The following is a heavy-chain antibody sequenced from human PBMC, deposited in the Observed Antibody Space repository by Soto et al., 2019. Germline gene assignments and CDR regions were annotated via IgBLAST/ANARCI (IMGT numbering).Heavy chain of an antibody. D-gene: IGHD3-3*01. J-gene: IGHJ6*02. V-gene: IGHV1-69*13. CDR2: IIPIFGTA. Sequence: ASVKVSCKASGGTFSSYAISWVRQAPGQGLEWMGGIIPIFGTANYAQKFQGRVTITADESTSTAYMELSSLRSEDTAVYYCAIDRFQGRITIFGVVMLRGYYYGMDVWGQGTTVTVSS. CDR1: GGTFSSYA. CDR3: AIDRFQGRITIFGVVMLRGYYYGMDV.